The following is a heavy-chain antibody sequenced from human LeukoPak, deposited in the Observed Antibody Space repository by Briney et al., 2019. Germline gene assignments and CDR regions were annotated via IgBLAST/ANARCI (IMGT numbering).Heavy chain of an antibody. D-gene: IGHD3-9*01. Sequence: GGSLRLSCVASGFAFNTQAMHWVRQAPGKGLEWLAVMSLDGSSISYADSVRGRFTISRDNSKNTLFLQMSSLRVEDTAVYYCARDRGKLRYLDLWGQGTLLTVSS. CDR2: MSLDGSSI. CDR1: GFAFNTQA. CDR3: ARDRGKLRYLDL. V-gene: IGHV3-30*15. J-gene: IGHJ4*02.